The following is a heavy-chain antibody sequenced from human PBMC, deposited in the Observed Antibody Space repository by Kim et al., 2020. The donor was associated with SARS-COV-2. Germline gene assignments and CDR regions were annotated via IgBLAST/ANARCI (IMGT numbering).Heavy chain of an antibody. CDR1: GFIFGIYG. J-gene: IGHJ4*02. Sequence: GGSLRLSCSASGFIFGIYGMHWARQAPGKGLEFISDINTSGDDTYYIDSVKGRFTISRGNSKSTLYLQMRSLRIEDTAVYYCVKAGGYWGRGTLVTVSP. CDR2: INTSGDDT. V-gene: IGHV3-64D*08. CDR3: VKAGGY.